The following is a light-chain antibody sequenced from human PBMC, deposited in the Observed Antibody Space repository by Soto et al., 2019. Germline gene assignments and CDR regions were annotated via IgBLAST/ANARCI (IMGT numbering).Light chain of an antibody. Sequence: EIVMTQSPATLSVSPGERATLFCRASQSVSSYVAWYQQKPGQAPRLLIYGPSTRATGIPGRFSGSGSGTDFTLTISRLEPEDFEVYYCQQYGSPPQTFGQGTKVDIK. CDR1: QSVSSY. CDR3: QQYGSPPQT. V-gene: IGKV3-20*01. CDR2: GPS. J-gene: IGKJ1*01.